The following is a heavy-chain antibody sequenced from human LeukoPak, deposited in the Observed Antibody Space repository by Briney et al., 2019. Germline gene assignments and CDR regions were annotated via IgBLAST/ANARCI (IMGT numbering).Heavy chain of an antibody. CDR3: ARGGDRRGFDY. D-gene: IGHD1-14*01. CDR1: GDSISNGGYY. Sequence: SQTLSLTCTVSGDSISNGGYYWSWIRQHPGKGLEWIGYIYDSGTTYYNPALQSRVTISVDMSDNLFSLKMRSMTAADTAVYFCARGGDRRGFDYWGQGTLVTVSS. V-gene: IGHV4-31*03. CDR2: IYDSGTT. J-gene: IGHJ4*02.